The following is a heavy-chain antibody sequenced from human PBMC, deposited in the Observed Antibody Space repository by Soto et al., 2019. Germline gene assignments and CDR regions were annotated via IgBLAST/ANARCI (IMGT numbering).Heavy chain of an antibody. Sequence: QVHVQESGPGLLKPSWTLSLTCAVSGVSITSSNWWSWVRQAPGNGLEWIGEIYHSGATTYNPSLKNRATISVDPSNNHYFLKLTSVTAADTAVYFCARDLGTGTDYWGRGTLVTVAS. CDR1: GVSITSSNW. J-gene: IGHJ4*02. D-gene: IGHD1-1*01. V-gene: IGHV4-4*02. CDR3: ARDLGTGTDY. CDR2: IYHSGAT.